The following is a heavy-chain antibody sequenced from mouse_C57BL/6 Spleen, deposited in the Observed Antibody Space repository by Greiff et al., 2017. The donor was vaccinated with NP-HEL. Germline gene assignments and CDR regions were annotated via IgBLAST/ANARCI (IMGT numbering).Heavy chain of an antibody. CDR2: IHPNSGST. V-gene: IGHV1-64*01. Sequence: VQLQQPGAELVKPGASVKLSCKASGYTFTSYWMHWVKQRPGQGLEWIGMIHPNSGSTNYNEKFKSKATLTVDKSSSTAYMQLSSLTSEDSAVYYCARSTVVGGDFDFWGQGTTLTVSS. D-gene: IGHD1-1*01. CDR3: ARSTVVGGDFDF. J-gene: IGHJ2*01. CDR1: GYTFTSYW.